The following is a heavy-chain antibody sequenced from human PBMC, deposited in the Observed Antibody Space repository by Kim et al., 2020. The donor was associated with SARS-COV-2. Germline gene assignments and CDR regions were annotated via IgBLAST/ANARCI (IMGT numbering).Heavy chain of an antibody. Sequence: SGGTNYAQKFQGRVTMTRDTSISTAYMELSRLRSDDTAVYYCARIVVRENWGQGTLVTVSS. CDR3: ARIVVREN. J-gene: IGHJ4*02. CDR2: SGGT. V-gene: IGHV1-2*02. D-gene: IGHD2-15*01.